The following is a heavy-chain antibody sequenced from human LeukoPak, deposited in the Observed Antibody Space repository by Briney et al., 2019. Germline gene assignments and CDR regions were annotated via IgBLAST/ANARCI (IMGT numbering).Heavy chain of an antibody. CDR2: IYHSGST. D-gene: IGHD5/OR15-5a*01. CDR1: GYSISSGYY. V-gene: IGHV4-38-2*01. Sequence: SETLSLTCAVSGYSISSGYYWGWIRQPPGKGLEYIGSIYHSGSTYYNPSLKSRVTISADTSKNQFSLKLTSVTAADTAVYYCARQTPTGEYSLYRARFDYWGREPWSPSPQ. CDR3: ARQTPTGEYSLYRARFDY. J-gene: IGHJ4*02.